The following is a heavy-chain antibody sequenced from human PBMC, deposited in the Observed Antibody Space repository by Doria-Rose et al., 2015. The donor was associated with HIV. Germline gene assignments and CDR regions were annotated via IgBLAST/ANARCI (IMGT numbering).Heavy chain of an antibody. J-gene: IGHJ4*02. D-gene: IGHD3-3*01. CDR3: ARMGSYRELDY. CDR2: TYYTGTS. V-gene: IGHV4-31*02. Sequence: GPGLVKPSETLSLTCSVSGASVSSRGYYWNWIRQVPGKGLESLGYTYYTGTSDYSPSLKSRLNMAVDTSKNQFSLKLSFVTVAGTAVYYCARMGSYRELDYWGQGALVIVSA. CDR1: GASVSSRGYY.